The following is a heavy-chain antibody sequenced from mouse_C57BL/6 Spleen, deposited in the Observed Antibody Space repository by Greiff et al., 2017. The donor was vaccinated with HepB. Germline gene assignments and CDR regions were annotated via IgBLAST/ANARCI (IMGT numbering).Heavy chain of an antibody. D-gene: IGHD2-2*01. Sequence: EVHLVESGGGLVQPGGSMKLSCAASGFTFSDAWMDWVRQSPEKGLEWVAEIRNKANNHATYYAESVKGRFTISRDDSKSSVYLQMNSLRAEDTGIYYCTRLVTTRAGFAYWGQGTLVTVSA. V-gene: IGHV6-6*01. J-gene: IGHJ3*01. CDR2: IRNKANNHAT. CDR1: GFTFSDAW. CDR3: TRLVTTRAGFAY.